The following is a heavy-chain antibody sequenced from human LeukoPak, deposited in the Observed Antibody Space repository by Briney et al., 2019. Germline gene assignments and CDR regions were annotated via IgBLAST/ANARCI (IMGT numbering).Heavy chain of an antibody. Sequence: AETLTLTCTVSGDSISGYYWSWIRQPPGKGLEYIGYIYYSGSTNYSPSLKSRVTISVDTSKNLFSLKLSSVTAADTAVYYCARRGSGTYLPDNYYYIDVWGKGTTVAVAS. CDR3: ARRGSGTYLPDNYYYIDV. V-gene: IGHV4-59*01. D-gene: IGHD1-26*01. CDR2: IYYSGST. J-gene: IGHJ6*03. CDR1: GDSISGYY.